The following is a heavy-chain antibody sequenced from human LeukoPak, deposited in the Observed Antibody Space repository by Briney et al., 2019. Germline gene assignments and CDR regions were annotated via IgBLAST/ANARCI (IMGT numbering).Heavy chain of an antibody. CDR1: GFTFSSYG. D-gene: IGHD5-24*01. J-gene: IGHJ4*02. CDR3: ARGMDYFDY. V-gene: IGHV3-33*01. Sequence: GGSLRLSCAASGFTFSSYGMHWVRQAPGKGLEWVAVIWYDGSNKYYADSVKGRFTISRDNSKNTLKLQMNSLRVEDTAVYYCARGMDYFDYWGQGTLVTVSS. CDR2: IWYDGSNK.